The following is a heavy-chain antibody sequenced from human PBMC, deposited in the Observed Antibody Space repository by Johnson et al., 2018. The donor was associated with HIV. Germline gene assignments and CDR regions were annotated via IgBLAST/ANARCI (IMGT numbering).Heavy chain of an antibody. CDR2: IRYDGNSK. CDR3: ARVMGATQVMGAFDI. D-gene: IGHD1-26*01. V-gene: IGHV3-30*02. CDR1: GFTFSNYG. J-gene: IGHJ3*02. Sequence: QMLLVESGGGVVQPGGSLRLSCAASGFTFSNYGMHWARQAPGKRLEWVAFIRYDGNSKYYGDSVKGRFTISRDNSKNTLYLQMNSLRAEDTAVYYCARVMGATQVMGAFDIWGQGTMVTVSS.